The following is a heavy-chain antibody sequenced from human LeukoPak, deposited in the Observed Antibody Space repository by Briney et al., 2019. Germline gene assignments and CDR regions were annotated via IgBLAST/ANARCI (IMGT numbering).Heavy chain of an antibody. CDR2: IYYGGST. Sequence: PSETLSLTCTVSGGSVSSGSYYWSWIRQPPGKGLEWIGYIYYGGSTNYNPSLKSRVTISVDTSKNQFSLKLSSVTAADTAVYYCASRDSSGYCDYWGQGTLVTVSS. J-gene: IGHJ4*02. V-gene: IGHV4-61*01. D-gene: IGHD3-22*01. CDR3: ASRDSSGYCDY. CDR1: GGSVSSGSYY.